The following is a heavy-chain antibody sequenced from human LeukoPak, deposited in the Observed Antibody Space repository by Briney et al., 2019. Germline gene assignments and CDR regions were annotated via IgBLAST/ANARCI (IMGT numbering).Heavy chain of an antibody. CDR1: GGSISSYY. V-gene: IGHV4-59*01. J-gene: IGHJ4*02. CDR3: ARVGDGCYFDY. CDR2: IYYSGST. Sequence: PSETLSLTCTVSGGSISSYYWSWIRQPPGKGLEWIGYIYYSGSTNYNPSLKSRVTISVDTSKNQFSLKLSSVTAADTAVYYCARVGDGCYFDYWGQGTLVTVSS. D-gene: IGHD5-24*01.